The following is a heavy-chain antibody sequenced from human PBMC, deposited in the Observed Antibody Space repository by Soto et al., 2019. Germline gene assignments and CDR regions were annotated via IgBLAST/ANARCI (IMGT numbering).Heavy chain of an antibody. Sequence: PSETLSLTCTVSGGSISSYYWSWIRQPPGKGLEWIGYIYYSGSTNYNPSLKSRVTISVDTSKNQFSLKLSSVTAADTAVYYCARLASSSSFFDYWGQGTRVTVSS. CDR2: IYYSGST. J-gene: IGHJ4*02. D-gene: IGHD6-13*01. CDR1: GGSISSYY. CDR3: ARLASSSSFFDY. V-gene: IGHV4-59*01.